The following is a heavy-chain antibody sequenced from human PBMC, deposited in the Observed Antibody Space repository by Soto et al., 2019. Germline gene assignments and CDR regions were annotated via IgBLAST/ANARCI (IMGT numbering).Heavy chain of an antibody. CDR2: IYHSGST. V-gene: IGHV4-30-2*01. D-gene: IGHD3-22*01. CDR1: DGSNSSCCYS. CDR3: ARQQFYYDSSGSLFDY. Sequence: SETLSLTFAVSDGSNSSCCYSWSWIRQPPGKGLEWIGYIYHSGSTYYNPSLKSRVTISVDRSKNQFSLKLSSVTAADTAVYYCARQQFYYDSSGSLFDYWGQGTLVTVSS. J-gene: IGHJ4*02.